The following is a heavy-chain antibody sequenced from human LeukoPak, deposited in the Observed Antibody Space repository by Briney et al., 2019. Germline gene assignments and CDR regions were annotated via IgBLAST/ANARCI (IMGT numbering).Heavy chain of an antibody. CDR2: TDWNDDK. D-gene: IGHD5-12*01. J-gene: IGHJ4*02. CDR1: GFSLSTSGVG. CDR3: AHSKRLRWPDY. V-gene: IGHV2-5*01. Sequence: SGPTLVNPTQTLTLTCTFSGFSLSTSGVGVGWIRQPPGKALEWLSLTDWNDDKRYSPSLKSRLTITNDTSKNQVVLTMTNMDPVDTATYYCAHSKRLRWPDYWGQGTLVTVSS.